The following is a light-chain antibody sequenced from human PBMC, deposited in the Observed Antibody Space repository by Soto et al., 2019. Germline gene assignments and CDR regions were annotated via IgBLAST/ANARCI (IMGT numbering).Light chain of an antibody. CDR3: SSFTSSTTYV. J-gene: IGLJ1*01. V-gene: IGLV2-18*02. CDR1: SSDVGSYNR. Sequence: QSVLTQPPSVSGSPGQSVAVSCTGTSSDVGSYNRVSWYQQPPGTAPKLIIYEVSNRPSGVPDRFSGSKSGNTASLTISGLQAEDEADYSCSSFTSSTTYVFGTGTKLTVL. CDR2: EVS.